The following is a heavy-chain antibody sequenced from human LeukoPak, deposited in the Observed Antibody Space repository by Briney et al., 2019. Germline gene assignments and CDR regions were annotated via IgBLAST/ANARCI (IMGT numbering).Heavy chain of an antibody. CDR1: GYTFTGYY. V-gene: IGHV1-2*02. Sequence: ASVKVSCKASGYTFTGYYMHWVRQAPGQGLEWMGWINPNSGGTNYAQKFQGRVTMTRDTSISTAYMELSRLRSDDTAVYYCARDPGGLVAAGTRFNWFDPWGQGSLVTVSS. CDR2: INPNSGGT. D-gene: IGHD6-13*01. J-gene: IGHJ5*02. CDR3: ARDPGGLVAAGTRFNWFDP.